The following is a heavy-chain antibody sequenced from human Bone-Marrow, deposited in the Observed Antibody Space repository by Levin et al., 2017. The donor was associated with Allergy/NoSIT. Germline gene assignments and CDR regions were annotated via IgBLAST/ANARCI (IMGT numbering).Heavy chain of an antibody. CDR1: GFRFSTYA. CDR3: AKAEDCGGGRCQRWGAN. J-gene: IGHJ4*02. D-gene: IGHD2-21*01. Sequence: GESLKISCAASGFRFSTYAMSWVRHSPGKGLEWLSGITDNGGMTYPADSVKGRFTISRDNSKNTLYLQLNSLRAEDTAMYYCAKAEDCGGGRCQRWGANWGQGTLVIVSS. V-gene: IGHV3-23*01. CDR2: ITDNGGMT.